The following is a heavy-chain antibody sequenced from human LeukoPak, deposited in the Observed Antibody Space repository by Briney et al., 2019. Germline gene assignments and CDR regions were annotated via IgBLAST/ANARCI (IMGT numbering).Heavy chain of an antibody. D-gene: IGHD6-6*01. J-gene: IGHJ5*02. CDR1: GGSISSSSYY. Sequence: PSETLSLTCTVSGGSISSSSYYWGWIRQPPGKGLEWIGSIYYSGSTYYNPSLKSRVTISVDTSKNQFSLKLSSVTAADTAVYYCAREYSSSSVYMVAKDNWFDPWGQGTLVTVSS. V-gene: IGHV4-39*07. CDR2: IYYSGST. CDR3: AREYSSSSVYMVAKDNWFDP.